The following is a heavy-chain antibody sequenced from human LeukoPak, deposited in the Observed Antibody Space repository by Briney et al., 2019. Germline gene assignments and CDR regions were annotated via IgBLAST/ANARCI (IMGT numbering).Heavy chain of an antibody. Sequence: GASVKVSCKASGGTFSSYTISWVRQAPGQGLEWMGRIIPILGIANYAQKFQGRVTITADKSTSTAYMELSSLRSEDTAVYYCATRTHNSYAEGWYFDLWGRGTLVTVSS. J-gene: IGHJ2*01. V-gene: IGHV1-69*02. CDR1: GGTFSSYT. CDR2: IIPILGIA. D-gene: IGHD5-18*01. CDR3: ATRTHNSYAEGWYFDL.